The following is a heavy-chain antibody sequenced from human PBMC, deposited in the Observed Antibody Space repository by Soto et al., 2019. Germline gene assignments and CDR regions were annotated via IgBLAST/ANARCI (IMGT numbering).Heavy chain of an antibody. J-gene: IGHJ4*02. Sequence: SEALSLTCSVSGGSISNYHWSWIRQPPGKGLEWIGYISYTGSTNYSPSLKSRVTMLLATSKKQFSLKLSSVTAADTAVYYCARVAADAYWSGYDDYWGQGTLVTVSS. CDR3: ARVAADAYWSGYDDY. D-gene: IGHD3-3*01. CDR2: ISYTGST. V-gene: IGHV4-59*01. CDR1: GGSISNYH.